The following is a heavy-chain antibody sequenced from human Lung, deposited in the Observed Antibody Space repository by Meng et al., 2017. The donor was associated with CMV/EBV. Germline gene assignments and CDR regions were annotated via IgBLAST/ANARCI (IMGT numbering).Heavy chain of an antibody. D-gene: IGHD6-13*01. CDR1: GLTVSGND. CDR3: ATFKQQPVGGTYWYSDL. Sequence: ETLSLXCAASGLTVSGNDMTWVRQAPGKGLEWVSLIHRDGNTYYGDSVKGRFTSSRDNSMNTLYLQMNSLKTEDTAVYYCATFKQQPVGGTYWYSDLWGRGTLVTVSS. J-gene: IGHJ2*01. CDR2: IHRDGNT. V-gene: IGHV3-66*02.